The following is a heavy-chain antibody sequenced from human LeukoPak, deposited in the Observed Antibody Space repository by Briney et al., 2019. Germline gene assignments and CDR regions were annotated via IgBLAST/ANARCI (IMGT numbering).Heavy chain of an antibody. D-gene: IGHD6-19*01. J-gene: IGHJ4*02. CDR3: AKTPIPGIAVAEDY. CDR1: GGTFSSYA. CDR2: IIPIFGTA. V-gene: IGHV1-69*05. Sequence: SVKVSCKASGGTFSSYAISWVRQAPGQGLEWMGRIIPIFGTANYAQKFQGRVTITTDESTSTAYMELSSLRSEDTTVYYCAKTPIPGIAVAEDYWGQGTLVTVSS.